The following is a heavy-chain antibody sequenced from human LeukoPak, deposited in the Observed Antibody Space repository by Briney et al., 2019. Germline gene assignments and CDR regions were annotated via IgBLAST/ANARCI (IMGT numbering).Heavy chain of an antibody. J-gene: IGHJ6*03. CDR1: GGSMNNYY. Sequence: SDTLSLTCTVSGGSMNNYYWTWPRHPPGRGLEWVGHIHYSGSTNYNPSLKSRVTISGDTSKNQFSLKLSSVTAADTAVYYCARDRYMDVWGKGTTVTVSS. CDR2: IHYSGST. CDR3: ARDRYMDV. V-gene: IGHV4-59*01.